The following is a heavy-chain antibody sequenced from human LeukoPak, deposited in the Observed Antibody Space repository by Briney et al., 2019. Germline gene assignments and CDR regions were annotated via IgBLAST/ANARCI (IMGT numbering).Heavy chain of an antibody. D-gene: IGHD7-27*01. CDR3: ARSGTGDLNWFYP. CDR1: GGSISSYY. J-gene: IGHJ5*02. Sequence: SETLSLPCTLSGGSISSYYWSWIPQSAGKGLEGIGHNYSRGRTNYNPPLKSRVTMSLDTSKNQFSLRLNSVTAADPAVYYCARSGTGDLNWFYPWGQGTLVTPSP. CDR2: NYSRGRT. V-gene: IGHV4-4*07.